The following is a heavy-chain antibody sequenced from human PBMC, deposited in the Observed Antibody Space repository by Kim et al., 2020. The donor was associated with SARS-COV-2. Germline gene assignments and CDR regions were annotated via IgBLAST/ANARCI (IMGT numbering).Heavy chain of an antibody. Sequence: SETLSLTCTVSGGSITTTTHYWAWIRRPPGKGLEWIATIHYAGATFYSPPLHSRVSISVDTSKNSFSLKMSSMTAADTAVYYCARQRGVWATNYYYGLDAWGQGTTVTVSS. CDR2: IHYAGAT. V-gene: IGHV4-39*01. J-gene: IGHJ6*02. CDR3: ARQRGVWATNYYYGLDA. CDR1: GGSITTTTHY. D-gene: IGHD2-8*01.